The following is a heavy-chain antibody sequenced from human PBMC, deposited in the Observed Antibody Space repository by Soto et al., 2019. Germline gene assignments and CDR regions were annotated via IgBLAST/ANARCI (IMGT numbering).Heavy chain of an antibody. V-gene: IGHV3-23*01. CDR1: VFTFSSAA. CDR3: AQVRYYYDSSGSTDLDY. Sequence: GGPLILSCAASVFTFSSAAMSWVRQAPGKWLEGVSAISGRGGSTYYADSVKGRFTISRDNSKNTLYLQMNSLSADDTAVYYCAQVRYYYDSSGSTDLDYWGQGTLVTVPS. J-gene: IGHJ4*02. D-gene: IGHD3-22*01. CDR2: ISGRGGST.